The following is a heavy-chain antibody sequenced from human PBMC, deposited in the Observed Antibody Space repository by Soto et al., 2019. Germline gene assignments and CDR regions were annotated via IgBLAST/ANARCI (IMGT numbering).Heavy chain of an antibody. Sequence: QVQLVQSGAEVKKPGSSVKVSCKASGGTFSSYTISWVRQAPGQGLEWMGRIIPILGIANYAQKFQGRVTMTADKSTSTAYMELSSMRTEDTAVYYCARDDSWFDPWGQGTLVTVSS. J-gene: IGHJ5*02. CDR3: ARDDSWFDP. V-gene: IGHV1-69*08. CDR1: GGTFSSYT. D-gene: IGHD3-22*01. CDR2: IIPILGIA.